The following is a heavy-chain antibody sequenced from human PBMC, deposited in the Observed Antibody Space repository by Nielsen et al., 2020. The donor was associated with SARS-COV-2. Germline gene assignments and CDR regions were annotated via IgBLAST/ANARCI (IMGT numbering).Heavy chain of an antibody. V-gene: IGHV1-46*01. Sequence: WVRQAPGQGLEWMGIINPSGDSTSYAQKFQGRVTMTRDTSTSTVYMELSSLRSEDTAVYYCARDPRWGTAMVSYYYYGMDVWGQGTTVTVSS. CDR2: INPSGDST. D-gene: IGHD5-18*01. J-gene: IGHJ6*02. CDR3: ARDPRWGTAMVSYYYYGMDV.